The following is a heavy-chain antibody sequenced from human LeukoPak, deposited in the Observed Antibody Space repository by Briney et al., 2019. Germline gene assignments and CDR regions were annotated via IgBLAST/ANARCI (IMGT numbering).Heavy chain of an antibody. D-gene: IGHD1-14*01. CDR1: GGSISSYY. CDR3: ARLRSRTVFDY. CDR2: IYDSGST. Sequence: PSETLSLTCTVSGGSISSYYWSWIRQPPGKALEWIGYIYDSGSTNYNPSLKSRVTISVDTSKNQFSLKVSSVTAADTAVYYCARLRSRTVFDYWGQGTLVTVSS. V-gene: IGHV4-59*01. J-gene: IGHJ4*02.